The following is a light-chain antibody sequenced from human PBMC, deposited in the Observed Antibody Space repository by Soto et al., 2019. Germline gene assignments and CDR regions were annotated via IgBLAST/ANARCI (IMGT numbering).Light chain of an antibody. CDR3: XXYYSYPYT. V-gene: IGKV1-8*01. CDR1: QGISSY. CDR2: AAS. J-gene: IGKJ2*01. Sequence: AIRMTQSPSSFSASTGDRVTITCRASQGISSYLAWYQQKPGKAPKLLIYAASTLQSGVPSRFSGSGSGTDFTLTISCLQSXDFATXXXXXYYSYPYTFGQGTKLEIK.